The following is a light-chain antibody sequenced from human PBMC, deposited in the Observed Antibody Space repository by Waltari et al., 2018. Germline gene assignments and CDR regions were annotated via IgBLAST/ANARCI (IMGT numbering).Light chain of an antibody. J-gene: IGKJ4*01. CDR3: QQYNSYSLLT. Sequence: DIRMTQSPSTLSASAGDRVIISCRASQSSSKWLAWYQQKPGKAPKLLIYEASTLQSGVPSRFSGTVSGTDFTLTISSLQPDDFATYYCQQYNSYSLLTFGGGTKVEIK. CDR1: QSSSKW. V-gene: IGKV1-5*03. CDR2: EAS.